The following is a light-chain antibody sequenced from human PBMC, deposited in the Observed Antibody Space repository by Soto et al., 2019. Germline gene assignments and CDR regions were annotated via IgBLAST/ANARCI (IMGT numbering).Light chain of an antibody. Sequence: IVVTQSPALLSVSPGERVPLSCRASQSVISSIAWYQQKLGQAPRLLIYGASTRATGIPARFSGSGSGTEFFLTIRSLQSEDFAMYYCQHYNNWLGTFGGGTKVEIK. CDR1: QSVISS. V-gene: IGKV3-15*01. CDR3: QHYNNWLGT. CDR2: GAS. J-gene: IGKJ4*01.